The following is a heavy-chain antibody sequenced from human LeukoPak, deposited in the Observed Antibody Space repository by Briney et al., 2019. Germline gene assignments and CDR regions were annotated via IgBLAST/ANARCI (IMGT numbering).Heavy chain of an antibody. J-gene: IGHJ5*02. D-gene: IGHD3-10*01. CDR2: INHNGST. V-gene: IGHV4-34*01. Sequence: PSETLSLTCAVYGGSFSGYYWSWIRQPPGKGLEWIGEINHNGSTNYNPSLKGRVTISVDTSKNQFSLKLSSVTAADTAVYYCARGGKITMVRGVNPFGTYRNWFDPWGQGTLVTVSS. CDR3: ARGGKITMVRGVNPFGTYRNWFDP. CDR1: GGSFSGYY.